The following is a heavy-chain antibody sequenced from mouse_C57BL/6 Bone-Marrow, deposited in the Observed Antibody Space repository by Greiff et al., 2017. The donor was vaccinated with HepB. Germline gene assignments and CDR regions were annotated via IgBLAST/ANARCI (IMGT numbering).Heavy chain of an antibody. Sequence: QVQLQQSGAELMKPGASVKLSCKATGYTFTGYWIEWVKQRPGHGLEWIGEILPGSGSTNYNEKFKGKATFTADTSSNTANLQLSSLTTDDSAIYYCAGRTYDYGVGMDYWGQGTSVTVSS. D-gene: IGHD2-4*01. V-gene: IGHV1-9*01. CDR1: GYTFTGYW. J-gene: IGHJ4*01. CDR2: ILPGSGST. CDR3: AGRTYDYGVGMDY.